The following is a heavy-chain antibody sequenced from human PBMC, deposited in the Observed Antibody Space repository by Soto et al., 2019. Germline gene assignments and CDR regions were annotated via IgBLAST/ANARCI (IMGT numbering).Heavy chain of an antibody. CDR3: VRVVAIPGYPDN. Sequence: QVQLVQSGAEVRPPASSVKVSCKISGGTFSSYAISCVRQAPGQGLEGMGGIVHIVDTSTYAQKVQGRVTITADESTSTVYLELSSLRSDDTAVYYCVRVVAIPGYPDNWGQGTMVTVSS. CDR1: GGTFSSYA. V-gene: IGHV1-69*12. D-gene: IGHD5-12*01. J-gene: IGHJ4*02. CDR2: IVHIVDTS.